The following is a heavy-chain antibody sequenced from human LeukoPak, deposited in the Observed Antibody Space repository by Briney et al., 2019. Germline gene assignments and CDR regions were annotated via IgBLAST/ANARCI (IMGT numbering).Heavy chain of an antibody. D-gene: IGHD2-2*02. CDR1: GYTFTSYG. CDR3: ARLGFPMRYQLLYWIAAAVYYMDV. Sequence: GASVKVSCKASGYTFTSYGISWVRQAPGQGLEWMGWISAYNGNTNYAQKLQGRVTMTTDTSTSTAYMELRSLRSDDTAVYYCARLGFPMRYQLLYWIAAAVYYMDVWGKGTTVTVTS. J-gene: IGHJ6*03. V-gene: IGHV1-18*01. CDR2: ISAYNGNT.